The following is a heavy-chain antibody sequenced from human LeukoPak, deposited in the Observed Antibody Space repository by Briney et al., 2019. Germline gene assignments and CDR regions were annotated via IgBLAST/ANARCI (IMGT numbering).Heavy chain of an antibody. J-gene: IGHJ4*02. CDR3: AKDFGVDGSGWYFVY. CDR1: GFTFGTYG. D-gene: IGHD6-19*01. Sequence: PGGSLRLSCAASGFTFGTYGMHWVRQAPGKGLEWVAFIRNDGSNKYYADSVKGRFTISRDNSKNTLYLQMNSLRADDTAVYYCAKDFGVDGSGWYFVYWGQGTLVTVSS. CDR2: IRNDGSNK. V-gene: IGHV3-30*02.